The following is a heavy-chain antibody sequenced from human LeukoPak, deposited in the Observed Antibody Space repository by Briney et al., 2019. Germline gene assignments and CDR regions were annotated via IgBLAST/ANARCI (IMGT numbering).Heavy chain of an antibody. J-gene: IGHJ6*02. D-gene: IGHD2-2*01. CDR3: ARESHCSSTSCFHYYYYYGMDV. CDR2: ISSSGSYI. CDR1: GFTFSSYS. V-gene: IGHV3-21*01. Sequence: GGSLRLSCAASGFTFSSYSMNWVRQAPGKGLEWVSSISSSGSYIYYADSVKGRFTISRDNAKNSLYLQMNSLRAEDTAVYYCARESHCSSTSCFHYYYYYGMDVWGQGTTVTVSS.